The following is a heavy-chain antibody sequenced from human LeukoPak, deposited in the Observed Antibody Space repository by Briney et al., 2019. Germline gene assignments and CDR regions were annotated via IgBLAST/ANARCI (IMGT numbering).Heavy chain of an antibody. CDR2: IYTSGST. CDR3: ASALMGYFDY. V-gene: IGHV4-4*09. D-gene: IGHD2-8*01. J-gene: IGHJ4*02. Sequence: SETLSLTCTVSGGSISSYYWSWIRQPPGKGLEWIGYIYTSGSTNYNPSLKSRVTISVDTSKNQFSLKLSSVTAADTAVYYCASALMGYFDYWGQGTLVTVSS. CDR1: GGSISSYY.